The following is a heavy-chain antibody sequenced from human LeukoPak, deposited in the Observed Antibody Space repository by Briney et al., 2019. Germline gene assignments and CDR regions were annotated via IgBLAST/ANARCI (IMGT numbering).Heavy chain of an antibody. Sequence: SETLSLTCAVYVGSFSGYYWSWIRQPPGKGLEWIGEINHGGSTNYNPSLKSRVTMSVVTSKNQFSLKLSSVTAADTAVYYCARQHEGYFDLWGRGTLVTVSS. CDR1: VGSFSGYY. V-gene: IGHV4-34*01. CDR3: ARQHEGYFDL. CDR2: INHGGST. J-gene: IGHJ2*01.